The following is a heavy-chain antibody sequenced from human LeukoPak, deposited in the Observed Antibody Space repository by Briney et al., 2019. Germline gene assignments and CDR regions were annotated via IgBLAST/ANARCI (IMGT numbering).Heavy chain of an antibody. Sequence: GRSLRLSCAASGFTFSSYAMRWVRQAPGKGLEWVAVISYDGSNKYYADSVKGRFTISRDNSKNTLYLQMNSLRAEDTAVYYCARGVPKPDIVVVVAATDGMDVWGQGTTVTVSS. CDR1: GFTFSSYA. J-gene: IGHJ6*02. CDR3: ARGVPKPDIVVVVAATDGMDV. D-gene: IGHD2-15*01. CDR2: ISYDGSNK. V-gene: IGHV3-30-3*01.